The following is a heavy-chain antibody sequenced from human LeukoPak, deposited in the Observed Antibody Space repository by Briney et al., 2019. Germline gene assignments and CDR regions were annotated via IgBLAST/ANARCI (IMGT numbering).Heavy chain of an antibody. J-gene: IGHJ3*02. D-gene: IGHD5-18*01. CDR1: GFTFSSYA. CDR2: ISGSGGST. Sequence: PGGSLRLSCAASGFTFSSYAMSWVRQAPGKGLEWVSAISGSGGSTYYADSVKGRFTISRDNSKNTLYLQMNSLRAEDTAVYYCARGRGYSYGYRAFDIWGQGTMVTVSS. CDR3: ARGRGYSYGYRAFDI. V-gene: IGHV3-23*01.